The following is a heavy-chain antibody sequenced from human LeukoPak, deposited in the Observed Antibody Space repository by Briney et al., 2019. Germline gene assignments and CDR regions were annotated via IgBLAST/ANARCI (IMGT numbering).Heavy chain of an antibody. CDR2: ISGSGGST. CDR3: AKQIAVAGTAFDI. J-gene: IGHJ3*02. V-gene: IGHV3-23*01. D-gene: IGHD6-19*01. CDR1: GFTFSGYG. Sequence: GGSLRLSCAASGFTFSGYGMHWVRQPPGKGLEWVSAISGSGGSTYYADSVKGRFTISRDNSKNTLYLQMNSLRAEDTAVYYCAKQIAVAGTAFDIWGQGTMVTVSS.